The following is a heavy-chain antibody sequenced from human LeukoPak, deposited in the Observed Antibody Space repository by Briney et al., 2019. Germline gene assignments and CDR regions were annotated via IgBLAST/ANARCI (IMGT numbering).Heavy chain of an antibody. J-gene: IGHJ6*02. CDR2: IYYSGST. V-gene: IGHV4-59*01. CDR1: GGSISSYY. Sequence: SETLSLTCTVFGGSISSYYWSWIRQPPGKGLEWIGYIYYSGSTNYNPSLKSRVTISVDTSKNQFSLKLSSVTAADTAVYYCARERYYYYGMDVWGQGTTVTVSS. CDR3: ARERYYYYGMDV.